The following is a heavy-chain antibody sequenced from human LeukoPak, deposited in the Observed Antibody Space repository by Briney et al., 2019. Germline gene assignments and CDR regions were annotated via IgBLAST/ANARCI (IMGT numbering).Heavy chain of an antibody. CDR2: ISASGGST. J-gene: IGHJ4*02. D-gene: IGHD4-17*01. CDR1: GFTFSSSA. Sequence: GGSLRLSCAASGFTFSSSAMSWVRQVPGKGLEWVSGISASGGSTYYADSVKGRFTISRDNSKNTLYLQMNSLRAEDTAVYYCAKEGGTVTSFDYWGQGTLVTVSS. V-gene: IGHV3-23*01. CDR3: AKEGGTVTSFDY.